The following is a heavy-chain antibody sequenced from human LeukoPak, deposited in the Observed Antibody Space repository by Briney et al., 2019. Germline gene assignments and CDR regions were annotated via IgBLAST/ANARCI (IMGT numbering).Heavy chain of an antibody. CDR3: ARDPSASSSGY. J-gene: IGHJ4*02. D-gene: IGHD6-6*01. CDR1: GYSFTSYW. Sequence: GESLKTSCKGSGYSFTSYWIGWVRQAPGQGLEWMGWINPNSGGTNYAQKFQGRVTMTRDTSISTAYMELSRLRSDDAAVYYCARDPSASSSGYWGQGTLVTVSS. V-gene: IGHV1-2*02. CDR2: INPNSGGT.